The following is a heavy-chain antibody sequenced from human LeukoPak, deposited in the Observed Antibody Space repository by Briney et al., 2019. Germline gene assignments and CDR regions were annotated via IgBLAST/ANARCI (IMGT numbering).Heavy chain of an antibody. CDR2: ISADGSST. V-gene: IGHV3-74*01. J-gene: IGHJ4*02. CDR1: GFTFSNNW. D-gene: IGHD1-26*01. Sequence: GGSLRLSCAASGFTFSNNWMHWVRQAPGKGLVWVSRISADGSSTSYADSVKGRFTISRDNAKNTLYLQMNSLRAEDTAVYYCARGPAVNSGNCYVGDYWGQGTLVTVSS. CDR3: ARGPAVNSGNCYVGDY.